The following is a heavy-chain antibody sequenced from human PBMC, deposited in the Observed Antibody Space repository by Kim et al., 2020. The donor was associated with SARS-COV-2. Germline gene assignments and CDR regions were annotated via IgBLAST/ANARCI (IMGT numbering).Heavy chain of an antibody. J-gene: IGHJ4*02. Sequence: APVKGRFTISRDDSKNTLYLQMNSLKTEDTAVYYCTTCYDSSGYYGLFDYWGQGTLVTVSS. D-gene: IGHD3-22*01. CDR3: TTCYDSSGYYGLFDY. V-gene: IGHV3-15*01.